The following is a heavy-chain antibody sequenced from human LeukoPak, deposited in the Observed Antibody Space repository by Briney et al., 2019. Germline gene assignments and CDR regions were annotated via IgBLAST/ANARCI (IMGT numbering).Heavy chain of an antibody. J-gene: IGHJ4*02. V-gene: IGHV4-59*01. CDR3: ARGICSSTNCYNVFDS. CDR1: GGSMSSYC. Sequence: PSQPLSLTSTVSGGSMSSYCWTWIRQPPGKGLEWIGYIYDSGSTNYNPSLKSRVTISVDTSKNQFSLKLSSVTAADTAVYYCARGICSSTNCYNVFDSWGQGSLVTVSS. D-gene: IGHD2-2*02. CDR2: IYDSGST.